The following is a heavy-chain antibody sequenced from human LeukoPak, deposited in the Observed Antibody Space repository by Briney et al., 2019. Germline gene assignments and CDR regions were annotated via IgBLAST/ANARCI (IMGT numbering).Heavy chain of an antibody. CDR1: GGSISSYY. CDR3: AGGDYYDILTGAPFGAFDI. Sequence: SETLSLTCTVSGGSISSYYWSWIRQPPGKGLEWIGSIYHSGSTYYNPSLKSRVTISVDTSKNQFSLKLSSVTAADTAVYYCAGGDYYDILTGAPFGAFDIWGQGTMVTVSS. CDR2: IYHSGST. J-gene: IGHJ3*02. D-gene: IGHD3-9*01. V-gene: IGHV4-59*04.